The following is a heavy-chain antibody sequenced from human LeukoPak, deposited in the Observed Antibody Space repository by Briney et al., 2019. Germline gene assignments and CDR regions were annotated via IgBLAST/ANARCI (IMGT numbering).Heavy chain of an antibody. CDR2: IYYRGST. CDR3: ARGGYCSGGSCYFSWFDP. V-gene: IGHV4-59*01. Sequence: SETLSLTCTVSGRSISSYYWSWIRQPPGKGLEWIGYIYYRGSTNYNPSLKSRVTISLDTSKNQFSLKLSSVTAADTAVYYCARGGYCSGGSCYFSWFDPWGQRTLVTVSS. CDR1: GRSISSYY. J-gene: IGHJ5*02. D-gene: IGHD2-15*01.